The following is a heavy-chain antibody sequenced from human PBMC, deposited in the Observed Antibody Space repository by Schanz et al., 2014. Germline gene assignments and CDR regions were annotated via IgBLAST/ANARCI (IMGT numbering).Heavy chain of an antibody. J-gene: IGHJ4*02. V-gene: IGHV3-48*01. CDR2: ISSSGTSI. CDR1: GFIFSAYT. CDR3: ARSRGFDSIFDF. D-gene: IGHD5-12*01. Sequence: VQLVDSGGGLVKPGGSLRLSCAASGFIFSAYTMNWVRQTPGKGLEWVSFISSSGTSIYYADSVKGRFTISRDNAKNSLYLQMNSLRAEDTAVYYCARSRGFDSIFDFWGRGTLVTVSS.